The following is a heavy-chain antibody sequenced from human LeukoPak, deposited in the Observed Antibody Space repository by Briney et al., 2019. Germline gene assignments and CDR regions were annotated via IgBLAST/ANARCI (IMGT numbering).Heavy chain of an antibody. CDR2: ISYDGSNK. V-gene: IGHV3-30*04. CDR1: GFTFSSYA. CDR3: ARVELERSVDAFDI. Sequence: GGSLRLSCAASGFTFSSYAIHWVRQAPGKGLEWVAIISYDGSNKFYANSVKGRFIISRDNSKNTLYLQMNSLRPEDTAVYYCARVELERSVDAFDIWGQGTLVTVSS. J-gene: IGHJ3*02. D-gene: IGHD1-1*01.